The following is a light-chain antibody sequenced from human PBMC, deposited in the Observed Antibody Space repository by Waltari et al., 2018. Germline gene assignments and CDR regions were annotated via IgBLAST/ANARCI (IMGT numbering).Light chain of an antibody. V-gene: IGKV3-20*01. Sequence: LSCRASQSVSNNYLLWYQQKPGQAPRVLIYGASNRATGIPDRFSGSGSGTDFTLTIIRLEPEDVAVYYCQQFGSSPRTFGQGTKVEIK. CDR2: GAS. CDR1: QSVSNNY. CDR3: QQFGSSPRT. J-gene: IGKJ1*01.